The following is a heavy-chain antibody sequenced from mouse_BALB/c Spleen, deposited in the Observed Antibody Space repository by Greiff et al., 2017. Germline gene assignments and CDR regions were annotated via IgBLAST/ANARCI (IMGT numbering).Heavy chain of an antibody. V-gene: IGHV5-17*02. CDR3: ARGNYGSTYWYFDV. CDR1: GFTFSSFG. J-gene: IGHJ1*01. CDR2: ISSGSSTI. D-gene: IGHD1-1*01. Sequence: EVQVVESGGGLVQPGGSRKLSCAASGFTFSSFGMHWVRQAPEKGLEWVAYISSGSSTIYYADTVKGRFTISRDNPKNTLFLQMTSLRSEDTAMYYCARGNYGSTYWYFDVWGAGTTVTVSS.